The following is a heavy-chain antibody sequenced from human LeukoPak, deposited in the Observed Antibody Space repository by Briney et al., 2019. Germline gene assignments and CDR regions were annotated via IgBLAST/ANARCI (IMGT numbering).Heavy chain of an antibody. J-gene: IGHJ4*02. CDR2: IYYSGST. V-gene: IGHV4-30-4*01. CDR3: ARLSSLIRGYFDY. CDR1: GGSISSGDYY. Sequence: PSQTLSLTCTVSGGSISSGDYYWSWIRQPPGKGLEWIGYIYYSGSTYYNPSLKSRVTISVDRSKNQFSLKLSSVTAADTAVYYCARLSSLIRGYFDYWGQGTLVTVSS. D-gene: IGHD3-16*01.